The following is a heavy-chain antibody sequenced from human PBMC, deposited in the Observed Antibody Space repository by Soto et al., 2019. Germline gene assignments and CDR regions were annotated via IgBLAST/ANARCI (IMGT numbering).Heavy chain of an antibody. CDR3: AGRAMAVTWLDP. J-gene: IGHJ5*02. Sequence: QVRLVQSGAELKRPGSSVKVSCRVSGDSDGIYNIAWVRQAPGQGLEWLGGIVPLIGTTDYSQRFRGRVTITADESTGTAYLELHSLQSEDTAVYYCAGRAMAVTWLDPWGQGTPVIVSA. D-gene: IGHD6-19*01. CDR1: GDSDGIYN. V-gene: IGHV1-69*01. CDR2: IVPLIGTT.